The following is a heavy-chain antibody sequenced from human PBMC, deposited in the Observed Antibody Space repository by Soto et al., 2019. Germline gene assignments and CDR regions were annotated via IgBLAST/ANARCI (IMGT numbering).Heavy chain of an antibody. CDR3: TTDDPINRS. CDR2: IKSKIDGGTT. V-gene: IGHV3-15*01. CDR1: GFTFSNAW. J-gene: IGHJ5*02. Sequence: GGSLRLSCAASGFTFSNAWMSWVRQTPGKGLEWVGRIKSKIDGGTTDYAAPVKGRFTISRDDSKSTLYLQVNSLKTEDTAVYYCTTDDPINRSWGQGTLVTVSS.